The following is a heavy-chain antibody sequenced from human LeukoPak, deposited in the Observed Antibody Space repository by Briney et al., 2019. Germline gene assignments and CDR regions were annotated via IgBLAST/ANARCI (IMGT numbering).Heavy chain of an antibody. Sequence: SETLCLTCISGGSITTTNWWSWVRQPPGQGLEWIGEIHLSGRTNYNPSLNSRVTLALDTSKNHLSLSLTSVTAADTAVYYCSRENGAFSPFGYWGQGTLVTVPS. D-gene: IGHD2-8*01. V-gene: IGHV4-4*02. J-gene: IGHJ4*02. CDR3: SRENGAFSPFGY. CDR2: IHLSGRT. CDR1: GGSITTTNW.